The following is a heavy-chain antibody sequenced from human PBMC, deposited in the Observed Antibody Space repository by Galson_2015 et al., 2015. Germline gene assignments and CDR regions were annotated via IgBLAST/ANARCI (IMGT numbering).Heavy chain of an antibody. V-gene: IGHV3-33*01. CDR2: IWYDGSNK. J-gene: IGHJ3*02. CDR1: GFTFSSYG. D-gene: IGHD6-13*01. CDR3: ARDRVAAAASDAFDI. Sequence: SLRLSCAASGFTFSSYGMHWVRQAPGKGLEWVAVIWYDGSNKYYADSVKGQFTISRDNSKNTLYLQMNSLRAEDTAVYYCARDRVAAAASDAFDIWGQGTMVTVSS.